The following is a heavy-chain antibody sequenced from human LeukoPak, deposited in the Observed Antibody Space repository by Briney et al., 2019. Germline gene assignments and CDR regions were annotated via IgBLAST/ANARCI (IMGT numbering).Heavy chain of an antibody. J-gene: IGHJ3*01. V-gene: IGHV3-23*01. D-gene: IGHD4-23*01. CDR3: AKDRTTVITNAFDV. CDR2: TTGSGITA. CDR1: GFTFSTFA. Sequence: GGSLRLSCAASGFTFSTFAMGWVRQPPGKGLEWVSSTTGSGITAYDADPVKGRFTISRDNSKNTLYLQMYSLRAEDTATYYCAKDRTTVITNAFDVWGQGTVVSVSS.